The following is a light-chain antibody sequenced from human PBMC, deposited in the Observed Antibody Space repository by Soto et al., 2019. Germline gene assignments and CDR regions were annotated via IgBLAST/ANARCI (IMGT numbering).Light chain of an antibody. CDR2: DVS. J-gene: IGLJ2*01. CDR1: RSDIGAYNF. Sequence: QSVLTQPASVSGSPGQSITITCTGTRSDIGAYNFVSWYQQHTGEVPKLMLYDVSIRPSGVSNRFSGSKSGNTASLTISGLQAEDEADYYFTSWTTSTTMIFGGGTQLTVL. V-gene: IGLV2-14*03. CDR3: TSWTTSTTMI.